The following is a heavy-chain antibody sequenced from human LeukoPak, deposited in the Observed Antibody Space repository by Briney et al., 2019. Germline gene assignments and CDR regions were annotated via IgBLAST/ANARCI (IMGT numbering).Heavy chain of an antibody. Sequence: TGGSLRLSCSAPGFTFSGSAMHWVRQVPGKGPEFVSGISANGDNTYYGDSVKVRFTISRGNSKNTVHLQMSSLSPEDTAVYYCVRDLTWGQGTLVIVSS. CDR2: ISANGDNT. CDR3: VRDLT. V-gene: IGHV3-64D*06. J-gene: IGHJ5*02. CDR1: GFTFSGSA.